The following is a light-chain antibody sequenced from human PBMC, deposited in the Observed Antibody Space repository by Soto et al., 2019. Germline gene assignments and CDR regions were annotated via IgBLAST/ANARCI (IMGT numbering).Light chain of an antibody. CDR1: SSDVGGYNY. CDR3: SSYESSSLPLHV. CDR2: DVS. J-gene: IGLJ1*01. V-gene: IGLV2-14*01. Sequence: QSVLTQPASVSGSPGQSITISCTGTSSDVGGYNYVSWYQQHPGKAPKLMIYDVSNRPSGVSNRFSGSKSGNTASLTISGLQAEDVFVYYCSSYESSSLPLHVSGTGTKLPV.